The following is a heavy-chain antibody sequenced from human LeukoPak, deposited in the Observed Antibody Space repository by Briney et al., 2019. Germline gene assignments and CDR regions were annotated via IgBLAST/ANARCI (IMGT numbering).Heavy chain of an antibody. D-gene: IGHD6-25*01. CDR1: GGSISSYF. V-gene: IGHV4-59*01. CDR3: ASARLGSGLEGAFDI. CDR2: IYYSGST. Sequence: PSGTLSLTCTVSGGSISSYFWSWIRQPPGKGLEWIGYIYYSGSTNYNPSLKSRVTISVDTSKNQFSLKLSSVTAADTAVYYCASARLGSGLEGAFDIWGQGTMVTVSS. J-gene: IGHJ3*02.